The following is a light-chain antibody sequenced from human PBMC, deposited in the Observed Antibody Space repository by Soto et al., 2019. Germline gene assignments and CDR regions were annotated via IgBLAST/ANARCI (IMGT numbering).Light chain of an antibody. CDR3: HQYNNWPET. Sequence: EIEMTQSPATLSLSPGERATLSCRASQSVGTNLAWYQQKPGQGPRLLIFGASTRATGVPGRISGSGSGTDFTLTISSLQSEDVAMYYCHQYNNWPETFGQGTEVEIK. CDR2: GAS. CDR1: QSVGTN. V-gene: IGKV3-15*01. J-gene: IGKJ1*01.